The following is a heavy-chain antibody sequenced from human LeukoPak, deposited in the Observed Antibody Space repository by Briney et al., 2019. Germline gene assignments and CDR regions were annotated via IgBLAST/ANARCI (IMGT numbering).Heavy chain of an antibody. V-gene: IGHV4-61*01. D-gene: IGHD1-1*01. Sequence: SETLSLTCTVSGGSISSSSYYCSWTRQSPGKGLEWIGYIHYSGSTVYNPPLKSRVTMSIDTSKNQLPLNLSSVTAADTAVYYCARTGSTGGYWGQGTLVTVSS. CDR2: IHYSGST. CDR1: GGSISSSSYY. J-gene: IGHJ4*02. CDR3: ARTGSTGGY.